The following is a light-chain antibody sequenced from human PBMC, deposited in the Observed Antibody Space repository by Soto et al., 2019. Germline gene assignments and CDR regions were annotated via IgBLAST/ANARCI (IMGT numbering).Light chain of an antibody. V-gene: IGKV1-5*01. CDR2: DAS. CDR3: QQYNGYSRT. J-gene: IGKJ1*01. CDR1: QSISDS. Sequence: DIQRNQYPSSMSASVGDRATITCRASQSISDSLAWYQQTQGKPPDILISDASSLERGVPSRFRGCGSGTEFTLTISKMQPDDVATYDCQQYNGYSRTFGRGTQVDI.